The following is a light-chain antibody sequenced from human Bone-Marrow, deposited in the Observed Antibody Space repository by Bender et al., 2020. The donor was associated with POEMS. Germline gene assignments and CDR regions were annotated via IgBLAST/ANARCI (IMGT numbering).Light chain of an antibody. CDR3: SSYAGRYSV. J-gene: IGLJ1*01. Sequence: QSVMTQPPSASGTPGQRVTISCSGSNSNIGSNYVYWYQQFPGTAPKVVIFRNNQRPSGVPDRFSASKSGNTASLTISGLQAEDEAEYHCSSYAGRYSVFGAGTKVTVL. V-gene: IGLV1-47*01. CDR2: RNN. CDR1: NSNIGSNY.